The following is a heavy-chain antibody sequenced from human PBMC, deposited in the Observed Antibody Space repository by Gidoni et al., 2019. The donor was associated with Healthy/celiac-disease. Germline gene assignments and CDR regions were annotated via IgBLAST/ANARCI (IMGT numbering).Heavy chain of an antibody. Sequence: QVQLVESGGGVVQPGRSLRPPCAASGFTFSSYGMHWVRQAPGKGLGWVAVISYDGSNKYSADSVKGLFTISRDNSKNTLYLQMNSRRAEEKAVYYCAKGRKVPAALDAFDIWGQGTMVTVSS. V-gene: IGHV3-30*18. J-gene: IGHJ3*02. CDR1: GFTFSSYG. CDR3: AKGRKVPAALDAFDI. D-gene: IGHD2-2*01. CDR2: ISYDGSNK.